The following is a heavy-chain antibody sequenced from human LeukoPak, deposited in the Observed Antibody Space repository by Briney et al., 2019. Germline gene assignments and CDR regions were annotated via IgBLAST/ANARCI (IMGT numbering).Heavy chain of an antibody. CDR2: ISSSGSTI. D-gene: IGHD1-7*01. Sequence: GGSLRLSCAASGFSFSTYWMSWVRQAPGKGLEWVSYISSSGSTIYYADSVKGRFTISRDNAKNSLYLQMNSLRAEDTAVYYCARDWTGTIDYWGQGTLVTVSS. V-gene: IGHV3-48*03. CDR3: ARDWTGTIDY. CDR1: GFSFSTYW. J-gene: IGHJ4*02.